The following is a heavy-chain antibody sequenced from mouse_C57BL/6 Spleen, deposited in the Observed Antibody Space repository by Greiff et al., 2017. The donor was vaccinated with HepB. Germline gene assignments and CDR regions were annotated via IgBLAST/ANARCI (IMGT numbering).Heavy chain of an antibody. CDR2: IDPSDSYT. CDR3: ARGSAQASYAMDY. CDR1: GYTFTSYW. Sequence: QVQLQQPGAELVKPGASVKLSCKASGYTFTSYWMQWVKQRPGQGLEWIGEIDPSDSYTNYNQKFKGKATLTVDTSSSTAYMQLSSLTSADSAVYYCARGSAQASYAMDYWGQGTSVTVSS. J-gene: IGHJ4*01. V-gene: IGHV1-50*01. D-gene: IGHD3-2*02.